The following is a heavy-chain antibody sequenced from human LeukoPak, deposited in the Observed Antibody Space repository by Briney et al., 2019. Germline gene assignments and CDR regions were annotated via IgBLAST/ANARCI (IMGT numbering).Heavy chain of an antibody. V-gene: IGHV3-7*01. Sequence: GGSLRLSCAASGFTFSSYWMSWVRQAPGKGLEWVANIKQDGSEKYYVDSVKGRFTISRDNAKNSLYLQMNSLRAEDTAVYYCASLEDTAMVTSGYFDYWGQGTLVTVSS. CDR3: ASLEDTAMVTSGYFDY. D-gene: IGHD5-18*01. CDR2: IKQDGSEK. J-gene: IGHJ4*02. CDR1: GFTFSSYW.